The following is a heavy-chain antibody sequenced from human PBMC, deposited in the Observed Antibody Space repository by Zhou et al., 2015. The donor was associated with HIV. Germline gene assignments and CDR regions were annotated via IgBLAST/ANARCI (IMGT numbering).Heavy chain of an antibody. CDR3: ARGPPVDYGGNSGSFDL. CDR2: INPNTGGT. D-gene: IGHD4-23*01. Sequence: QVQLVQSGAEVKKPGASVKVSCKASGYTFTNYYMHWVRQAPGQGLEWMGWINPNTGGTNYAQKFQGRVTMTRDTSISTAYMELNRLRFDDTAVYYCARGPPVDYGGNSGSFDLWGRGTLVTVSS. V-gene: IGHV1-2*02. CDR1: GYTFTNYY. J-gene: IGHJ2*01.